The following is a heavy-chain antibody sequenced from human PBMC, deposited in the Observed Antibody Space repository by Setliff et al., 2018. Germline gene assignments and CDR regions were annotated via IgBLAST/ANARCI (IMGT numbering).Heavy chain of an antibody. CDR3: ARGGLSFDKDNWFGP. V-gene: IGHV4-39*01. D-gene: IGHD3-9*01. CDR2: IINSGST. J-gene: IGHJ5*02. CDR1: GGSFTGTTYY. Sequence: ASETLSLTCTVSGGSFTGTTYYWGWIRQSPGKGLEWIGTIINSGSTYYNPSLKSRVTMSVDTSKSQLSLNLNSVTAADTAVYYCARGGLSFDKDNWFGPWGQGTLVTVSS.